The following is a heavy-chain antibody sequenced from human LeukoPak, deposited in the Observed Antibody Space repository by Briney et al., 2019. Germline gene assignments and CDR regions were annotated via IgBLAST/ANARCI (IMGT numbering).Heavy chain of an antibody. V-gene: IGHV1-2*06. CDR3: ARSGARDGYNYKWFDP. CDR1: GYTFTGYY. J-gene: IGHJ5*02. Sequence: ASVKVSCKASGYTFTGYYMHWVRQAPGQGLEWMGRINPNSGGTNYAQKFQGRVTMTRDTSISTAYMELSRLRSDDTAVYYCARSGARDGYNYKWFDPWGQGTLVTVSS. CDR2: INPNSGGT. D-gene: IGHD5-24*01.